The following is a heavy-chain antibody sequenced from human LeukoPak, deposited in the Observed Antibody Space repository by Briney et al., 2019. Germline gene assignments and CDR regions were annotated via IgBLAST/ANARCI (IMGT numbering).Heavy chain of an antibody. D-gene: IGHD4-17*01. J-gene: IGHJ6*02. CDR3: AREDPQTTVPEGMDV. CDR2: IYYSGTT. Sequence: PSETLSLTCSVSGGSISSYYWSWIRQSLGKGLEWIGCIYYSGTTNYNPSLKSRVTISVDTSKNQFSLKLSSVTAADTAVYYCAREDPQTTVPEGMDVWGQGTTVTVSS. CDR1: GGSISSYY. V-gene: IGHV4-59*01.